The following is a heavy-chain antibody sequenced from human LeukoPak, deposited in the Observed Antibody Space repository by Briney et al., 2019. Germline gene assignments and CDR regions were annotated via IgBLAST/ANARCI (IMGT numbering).Heavy chain of an antibody. D-gene: IGHD6-19*01. Sequence: GGSLRLSCAASGFTFDDYGMSCVPQAPGKGLEWVSGINWNGGSTGYADSVKGRFTISRDNAKNSLYLQMNSLRAEDTALYYCARGPSSGWYASSDYWGQGTLVTVSS. CDR2: INWNGGST. CDR1: GFTFDDYG. CDR3: ARGPSSGWYASSDY. J-gene: IGHJ4*02. V-gene: IGHV3-20*04.